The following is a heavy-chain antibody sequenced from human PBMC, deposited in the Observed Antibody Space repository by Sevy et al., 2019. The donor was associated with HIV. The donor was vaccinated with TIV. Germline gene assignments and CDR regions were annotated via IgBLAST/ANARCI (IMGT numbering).Heavy chain of an antibody. J-gene: IGHJ6*02. Sequence: GGSLRLSCAASGFTFKSYWMSWVRKAPGKGLEWVANIKQDGSEKYYVDSVKGRFTISRDNSQNSLFLQMNTLSAEDTAVYYCAREGSPYDTYYYYYGMDVWGQGTTVTVSS. D-gene: IGHD5-12*01. CDR2: IKQDGSEK. CDR3: AREGSPYDTYYYYYGMDV. V-gene: IGHV3-7*01. CDR1: GFTFKSYW.